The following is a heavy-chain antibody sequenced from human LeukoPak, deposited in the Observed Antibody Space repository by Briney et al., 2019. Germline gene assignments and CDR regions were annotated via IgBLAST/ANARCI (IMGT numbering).Heavy chain of an antibody. CDR1: GFTFSSYS. CDR3: AREYSSSSGRAFDI. J-gene: IGHJ3*02. D-gene: IGHD6-6*01. Sequence: GGSLRLSCAASGFTFSSYSMNWVRKAPGKGLEWVSYISSSGSTIYYADSVKGRFTISRDNAKNSLYLQMNSLRAEDTAVYYCAREYSSSSGRAFDIWGQGTMVTVS. V-gene: IGHV3-48*01. CDR2: ISSSGSTI.